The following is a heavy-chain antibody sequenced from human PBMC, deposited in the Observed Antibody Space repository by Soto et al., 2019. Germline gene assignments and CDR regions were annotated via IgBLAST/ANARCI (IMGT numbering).Heavy chain of an antibody. CDR2: IIPMFGTA. Sequence: QGQLVQSGAEVKKPESSVKVSCKAPGGTFSTYAISWVRQAPGQGLEWMGGIIPMFGTANYAQRFQDRVTITADESTNTVYMELSILRSDDTAVYFCASGIQLWLRRINNGYSGWGQGTLVTVSS. CDR1: GGTFSTYA. V-gene: IGHV1-69*12. J-gene: IGHJ4*02. CDR3: ASGIQLWLRRINNGYSG. D-gene: IGHD5-18*01.